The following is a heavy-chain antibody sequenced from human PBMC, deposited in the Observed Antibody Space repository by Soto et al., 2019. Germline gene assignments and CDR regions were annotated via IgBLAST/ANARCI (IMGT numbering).Heavy chain of an antibody. J-gene: IGHJ4*02. CDR2: ITSDTNTI. V-gene: IGHV3-48*02. CDR3: ARSVEGHLDY. D-gene: IGHD6-19*01. Sequence: EVQLVESGGGLVQPGGSLRLTCVASGFPFSIYSMNWVRQAPGKGLEWSSYITSDTNTIKYADSVKGRFTISRDNAKNVGYLQMNSLRDEDTAVYFCARSVEGHLDYWGQGTVVTVSS. CDR1: GFPFSIYS.